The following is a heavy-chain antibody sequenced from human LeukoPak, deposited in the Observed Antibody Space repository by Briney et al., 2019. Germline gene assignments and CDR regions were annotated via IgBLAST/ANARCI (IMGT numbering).Heavy chain of an antibody. CDR3: AKESSGGDYGDY. J-gene: IGHJ4*02. D-gene: IGHD3-10*01. CDR1: GFTFSSYS. V-gene: IGHV3-23*01. CDR2: ISGSGGST. Sequence: GGSLRLSCAASGFTFSSYSMSWVRRAPGKGLEWVSAISGSGGSTYYADSVKGRFTISRDNSKNTLYLQMNSLRAEDTAVYYCAKESSGGDYGDYWGQGTLVTVSS.